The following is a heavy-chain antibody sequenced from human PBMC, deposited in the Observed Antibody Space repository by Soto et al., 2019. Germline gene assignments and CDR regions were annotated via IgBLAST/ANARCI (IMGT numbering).Heavy chain of an antibody. J-gene: IGHJ3*02. Sequence: GGSLRLSCAASGFTFRNYAMSWVRQAPGKGLEWVSALTDSGGNKYHADSVKGRFTISRDNSKDTLYLQMNSLRAEDTAVYYCAKDRSRTGIADVFGIWGQGTMVTVSS. CDR2: LTDSGGNK. CDR1: GFTFRNYA. V-gene: IGHV3-23*01. D-gene: IGHD6-13*01. CDR3: AKDRSRTGIADVFGI.